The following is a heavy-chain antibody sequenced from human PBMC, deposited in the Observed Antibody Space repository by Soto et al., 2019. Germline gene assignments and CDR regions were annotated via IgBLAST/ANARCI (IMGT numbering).Heavy chain of an antibody. V-gene: IGHV3-23*01. D-gene: IGHD3-22*01. CDR2: ISRYGDIT. J-gene: IGHJ4*02. Sequence: EVQLLESGGDLIQPGGSLRLSCAASGFTFNIYAMTWVRQAPGKGLEWVSAISRYGDITYYADSVEGRFTISIDNSKNTLYLQMNSLTAEDTAVYYCAKDRYLDHDSRGYLFDNWGQGTVVTVSS. CDR1: GFTFNIYA. CDR3: AKDRYLDHDSRGYLFDN.